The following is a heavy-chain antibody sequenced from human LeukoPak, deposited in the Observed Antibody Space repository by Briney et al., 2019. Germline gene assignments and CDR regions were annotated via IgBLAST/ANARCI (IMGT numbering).Heavy chain of an antibody. D-gene: IGHD2-8*02. Sequence: GASVKVSCKASGYTFTSYGNSWVRQAPGQGLEWMGWISGYNGDTKYAQKLQGRVTMTTDTSTSTAYMELRSLRSDDTAVYYCARDTDFDYWGQGTLVTVSS. CDR2: ISGYNGDT. CDR3: ARDTDFDY. V-gene: IGHV1-18*01. J-gene: IGHJ4*02. CDR1: GYTFTSYG.